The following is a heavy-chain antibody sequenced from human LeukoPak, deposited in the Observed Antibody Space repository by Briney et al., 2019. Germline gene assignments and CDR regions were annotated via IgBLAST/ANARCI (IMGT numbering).Heavy chain of an antibody. CDR1: GGSISSGSYY. J-gene: IGHJ3*02. CDR2: IYTSGST. D-gene: IGHD3-22*01. Sequence: PSQTLSLTCTVSGGSISSGSYYWSWIRQPAGKGLEWIGRIYTSGSTNYNPSLKTRVTISVDASKNQSSLKLSSVTAADTAVYYCARGIVADAFDIWGQGTMVTVSS. CDR3: ARGIVADAFDI. V-gene: IGHV4-61*02.